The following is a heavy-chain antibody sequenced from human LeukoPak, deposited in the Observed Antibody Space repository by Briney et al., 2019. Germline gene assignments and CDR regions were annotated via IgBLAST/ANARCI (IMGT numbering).Heavy chain of an antibody. Sequence: SETLSLTCTISGGSISSSSYYWGWIRQPPGKGLEWIGNIYYSGRTYYNPSLKSRATIPVDTSKNDFSLKLSSVTAADTAVYYCARLYYYDSSGPPLWGQGTMVAVSS. D-gene: IGHD3-22*01. CDR1: GGSISSSSYY. CDR2: IYYSGRT. V-gene: IGHV4-39*02. CDR3: ARLYYYDSSGPPL. J-gene: IGHJ4*02.